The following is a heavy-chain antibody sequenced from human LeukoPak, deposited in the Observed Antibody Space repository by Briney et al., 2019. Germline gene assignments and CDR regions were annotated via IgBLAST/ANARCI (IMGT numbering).Heavy chain of an antibody. D-gene: IGHD3-22*01. CDR1: GFTFSSYR. V-gene: IGHV3-21*01. J-gene: IGHJ4*02. Sequence: GGSLRLSCAASGFTFSSYRMNWVHQAPGKWLEWVSSISSSSSYIWYADSVKGRFIISRDNAKNSLYLQMNSLRVEDTAVYYCARDRSNDSSGYYDRANDYWGQGTLVTVSS. CDR3: ARDRSNDSSGYYDRANDY. CDR2: ISSSSSYI.